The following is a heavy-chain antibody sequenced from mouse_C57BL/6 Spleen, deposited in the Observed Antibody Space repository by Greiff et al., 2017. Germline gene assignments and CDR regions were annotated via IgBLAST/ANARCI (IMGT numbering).Heavy chain of an antibody. Sequence: QVQLQQSGPELVKPGASVKISCKASGYAFSSSWMNWVKQRPGKGLEWIGRIYPGDGDNNYNGKFKGKATLTADKSSSTAYMQLSSLTSEDSAVYFCAREGDYGSSYVGDYWGQGTTLTVSS. J-gene: IGHJ2*01. CDR2: IYPGDGDN. V-gene: IGHV1-82*01. CDR3: AREGDYGSSYVGDY. CDR1: GYAFSSSW. D-gene: IGHD1-1*01.